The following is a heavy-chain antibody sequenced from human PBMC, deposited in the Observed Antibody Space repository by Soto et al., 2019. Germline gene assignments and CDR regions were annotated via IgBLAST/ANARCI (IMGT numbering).Heavy chain of an antibody. CDR1: GFTFSSYA. J-gene: IGHJ3*02. CDR3: ARSAFGVVTQDAFDI. V-gene: IGHV3-23*01. CDR2: ISSSSVTT. Sequence: GGSLRLSCAASGFTFSSYAMSWVRQAPVKGLEWVSAISSSSVTTYYADSVKGRFTISREKPKNTLYLQMNSLRAEDTAVYYCARSAFGVVTQDAFDIWGQGTMVTVSS. D-gene: IGHD3-3*01.